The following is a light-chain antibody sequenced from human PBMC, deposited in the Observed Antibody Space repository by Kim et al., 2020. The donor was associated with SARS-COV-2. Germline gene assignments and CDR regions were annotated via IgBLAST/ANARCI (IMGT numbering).Light chain of an antibody. V-gene: IGKV3-20*01. Sequence: EIVLTQSPGTLSLSPGDGATLSCRASQRLSIRYLAWYQQRPGQAPRLLMSGASNRATGIAYRFSGSGSGTDFTLTISSLEPEDFAVYYCQQYDDTLSLTFGGGTKVDIK. CDR3: QQYDDTLSLT. J-gene: IGKJ4*01. CDR2: GAS. CDR1: QRLSIRY.